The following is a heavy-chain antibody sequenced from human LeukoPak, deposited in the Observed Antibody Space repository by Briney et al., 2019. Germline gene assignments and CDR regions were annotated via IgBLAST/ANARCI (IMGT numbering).Heavy chain of an antibody. CDR2: ISYDGSEK. CDR1: GFTFIRFG. CDR3: GKDNEDCSRNNCFSGYNGMDV. V-gene: IGHV3-30*18. Sequence: PGGSLRLSCAASGFTFIRFGMHWVRQAPGKGLEWVAVISYDGSEKYYADSVKGRFTISRDNSKNTLYLQMDSLRDEDTAMYYCGKDNEDCSRNNCFSGYNGMDVRGKGTRVTVSS. D-gene: IGHD2-2*01. J-gene: IGHJ6*04.